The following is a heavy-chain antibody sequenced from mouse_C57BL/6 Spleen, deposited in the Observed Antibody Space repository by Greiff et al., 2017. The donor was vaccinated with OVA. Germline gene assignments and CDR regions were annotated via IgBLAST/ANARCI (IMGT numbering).Heavy chain of an antibody. CDR2: ISYDGSN. Sequence: EVKLQESGPGLVKPSQSLSLTCSVTGYSITSGYYWNWIRQFPGNKLEWMGYISYDGSNNYNPSLKNRISITRDTSKNQFFLKLNSVTTEDTATYYCAKFTTVVDYFDYWGQGTTLTVSS. V-gene: IGHV3-6*01. CDR3: AKFTTVVDYFDY. J-gene: IGHJ2*01. D-gene: IGHD1-1*01. CDR1: GYSITSGYY.